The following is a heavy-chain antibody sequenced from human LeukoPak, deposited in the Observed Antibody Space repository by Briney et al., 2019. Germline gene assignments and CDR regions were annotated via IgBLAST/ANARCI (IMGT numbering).Heavy chain of an antibody. CDR1: GFTFSSYG. CDR2: IRYDGSNK. V-gene: IGHV3-30*02. J-gene: IGHJ4*02. CDR3: AKDLGVAAAGSTFDY. D-gene: IGHD6-13*01. Sequence: PGGSLRLSCAASGFTFSSYGMHWVRQAPGKGLEWVAFIRYDGSNKYYADSVKGRFTISRDNSENTLYLQMNSLRAEDTAVYCCAKDLGVAAAGSTFDYWGQGTLVTVSS.